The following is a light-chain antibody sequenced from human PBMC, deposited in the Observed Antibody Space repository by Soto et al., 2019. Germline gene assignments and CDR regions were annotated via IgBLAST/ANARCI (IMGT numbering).Light chain of an antibody. J-gene: IGKJ1*01. Sequence: IQKTQSPSSLSASVGDRVTMTCRASQGIRKDLAWYHQKPGKAPKLVIYAASSLQSGVPSRFSGSGSGTDFTLTISSLQPEDFATYYCQQSYSTPETFGQGTKVDIK. CDR2: AAS. CDR1: QGIRKD. V-gene: IGKV1-39*01. CDR3: QQSYSTPET.